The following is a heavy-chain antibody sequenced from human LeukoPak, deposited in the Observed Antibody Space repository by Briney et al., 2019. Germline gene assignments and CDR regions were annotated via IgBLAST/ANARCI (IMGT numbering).Heavy chain of an antibody. D-gene: IGHD3-3*01. V-gene: IGHV4-34*01. CDR2: INHSGST. Sequence: SETLSLTCAVYGGSFSGYYWSWIRQPPGKGLEWIGEINHSGSTNYNPSLKSRVTISVDTSKNQFSLKLSSVTAADTAVYYCARARTMYDFWSGYRNWFDPWGQGTLVTVSS. CDR1: GGSFSGYY. J-gene: IGHJ5*02. CDR3: ARARTMYDFWSGYRNWFDP.